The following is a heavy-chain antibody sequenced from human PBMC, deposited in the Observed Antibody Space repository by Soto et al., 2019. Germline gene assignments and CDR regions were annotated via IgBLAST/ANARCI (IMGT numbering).Heavy chain of an antibody. CDR3: ARYAVAGNGGVRFDY. Sequence: PSETLSLTCTVSGGSISSYYWSWIRQPPGKGLEWIGYIYYSGSTNYSPSLKSRVTISVDTSKNQFSLKLSSVTAADTAVYYCARYAVAGNGGVRFDYWGQGTLVTVSS. V-gene: IGHV4-59*01. J-gene: IGHJ4*02. D-gene: IGHD6-19*01. CDR1: GGSISSYY. CDR2: IYYSGST.